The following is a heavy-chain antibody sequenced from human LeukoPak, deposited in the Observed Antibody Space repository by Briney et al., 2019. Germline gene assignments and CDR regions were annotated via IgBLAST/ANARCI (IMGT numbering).Heavy chain of an antibody. Sequence: ASVKVSCKASGYTFTSYGISWVRQAPGQGLEWMGWISAYNGNTNYAQKLQGRVTMTTDTSTSTAYMELRSLRSDDTAVYYCARGREVVVVAATPPAFDIWGQGTMVTVSS. D-gene: IGHD2-15*01. V-gene: IGHV1-18*01. CDR2: ISAYNGNT. J-gene: IGHJ3*02. CDR3: ARGREVVVVAATPPAFDI. CDR1: GYTFTSYG.